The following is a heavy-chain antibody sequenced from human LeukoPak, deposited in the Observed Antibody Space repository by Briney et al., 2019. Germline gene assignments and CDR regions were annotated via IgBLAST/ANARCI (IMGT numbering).Heavy chain of an antibody. Sequence: GGSLRLSCAASGFTFSSYAMSWARQAPGKGLEWVSAISGSGGSTYYADSVKGRFTISRDNSKNTLYLQMNSLRAEDTAVYYCAKDLTTVTTQYIDYWGQGTLVTVSS. V-gene: IGHV3-23*01. D-gene: IGHD4-17*01. CDR3: AKDLTTVTTQYIDY. CDR2: ISGSGGST. CDR1: GFTFSSYA. J-gene: IGHJ4*02.